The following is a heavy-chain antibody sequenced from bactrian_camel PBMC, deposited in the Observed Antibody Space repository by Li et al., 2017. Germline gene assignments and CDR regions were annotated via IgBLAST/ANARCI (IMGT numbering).Heavy chain of an antibody. CDR2: IDSDGTT. CDR3: AADRRRHGPPSLRPGDYSV. Sequence: HVQLVESGGGSVQSGGSLRLSCVASGHTFSRNCMGWFRQAPGKERERVARIDSDGTTLYADSVKGRFTISKDNARNWLDLQMDSLEPGDTARYYCAADRRRHGPPSLRPGDYSVWGQGTQVTVS. V-gene: IGHV3S53*01. D-gene: IGHD2*01. CDR1: GHTFSRNC. J-gene: IGHJ4*01.